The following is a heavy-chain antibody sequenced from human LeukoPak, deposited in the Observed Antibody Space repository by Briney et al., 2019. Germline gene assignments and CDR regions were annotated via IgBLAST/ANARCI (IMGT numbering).Heavy chain of an antibody. CDR2: VYYSGST. J-gene: IGHJ4*02. D-gene: IGHD3-3*01. CDR1: GGSINLFY. V-gene: IGHV4-59*08. Sequence: SETLSLTCSFSGGSINLFYWSWIRQPPGKGLEWLGHVYYSGSTDHNPSLKSRLTVSVDTSNNQFSLTLTSVTAADTALYYCAGGWVNDGVGVPAYWGQGTLVTVSS. CDR3: AGGWVNDGVGVPAY.